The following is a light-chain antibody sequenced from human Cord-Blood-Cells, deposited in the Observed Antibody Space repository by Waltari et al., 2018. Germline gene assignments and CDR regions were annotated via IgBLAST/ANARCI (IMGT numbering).Light chain of an antibody. CDR3: QQYNSYSPET. Sequence: DIQMTQSPSTLSASVGDRVTIPCRASQSISSWLAWYQQKPGKAPKPLIYDASSLESGVPSRFSGSGSGTEFTLTISSLQPDDFATYYCQQYNSYSPETFGQGTKLEIK. CDR1: QSISSW. J-gene: IGKJ2*01. V-gene: IGKV1-5*01. CDR2: DAS.